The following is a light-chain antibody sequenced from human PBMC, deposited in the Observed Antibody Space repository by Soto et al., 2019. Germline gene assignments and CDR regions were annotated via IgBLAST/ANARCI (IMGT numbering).Light chain of an antibody. J-gene: IGKJ4*01. V-gene: IGKV3-15*01. CDR1: QGIGDT. Sequence: EVVMRQSQATLSVSPGDGATLSCRASQGIGDTLAWYQHKPGQTPRLLIYDTSTRATGVPTRFSGSRSGAEFTLTINSLQSEDFAVYYCQPSNNWPLTFGGGTKVDIK. CDR3: QPSNNWPLT. CDR2: DTS.